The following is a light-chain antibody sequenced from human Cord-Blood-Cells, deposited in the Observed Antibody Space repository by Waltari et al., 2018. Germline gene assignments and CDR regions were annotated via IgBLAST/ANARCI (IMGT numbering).Light chain of an antibody. J-gene: IGKJ2*01. CDR1: QSISSW. CDR2: KAS. Sequence: DIQMTQSTSTLSASVGDRVTIPCRASQSISSWLAWYQQKPGKAPKLLIYKASSLERRVPSRCSGSGSGTEFTLTISSLQPDDFATYYCQQYNSYSPYTFGQGTKLEIK. V-gene: IGKV1-5*03. CDR3: QQYNSYSPYT.